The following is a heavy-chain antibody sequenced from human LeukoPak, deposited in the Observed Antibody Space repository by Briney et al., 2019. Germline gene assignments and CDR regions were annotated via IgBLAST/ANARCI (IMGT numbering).Heavy chain of an antibody. V-gene: IGHV4-34*01. CDR3: ARPKVDSSGWYGRGWAFDI. J-gene: IGHJ3*02. CDR1: GGSFSGYY. D-gene: IGHD6-19*01. Sequence: PSETLSLTCAVYGGSFSGYYWSWIRQPPGKGLEWIGEINHSGSTNYNPSLKSRVTISVDTSKNQFSLKLSSVTAADTAVYYCARPKVDSSGWYGRGWAFDIWGQGTMVTVSS. CDR2: INHSGST.